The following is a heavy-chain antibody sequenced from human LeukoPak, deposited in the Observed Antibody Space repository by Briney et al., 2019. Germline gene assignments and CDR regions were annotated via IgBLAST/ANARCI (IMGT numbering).Heavy chain of an antibody. CDR3: ARNIVVVPAAIGSHAFDI. J-gene: IGHJ3*02. V-gene: IGHV4-59*01. D-gene: IGHD2-2*01. CDR2: IYYSGST. CDR1: GDSISSYY. Sequence: SETLSLTCTVSGDSISSYYWSWIRQPPGKGLEWIGYIYYSGSTNYNPSLKSRVTISVDTSRNQFSLKLSSVTAADTAVYYCARNIVVVPAAIGSHAFDIWGQGTMVTVSS.